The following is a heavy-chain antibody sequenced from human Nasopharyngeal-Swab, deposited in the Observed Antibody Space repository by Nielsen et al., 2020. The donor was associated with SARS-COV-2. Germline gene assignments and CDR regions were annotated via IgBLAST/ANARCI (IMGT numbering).Heavy chain of an antibody. D-gene: IGHD6-19*01. V-gene: IGHV1-8*01. CDR3: ARFGPGYSSGWYGNDY. CDR2: MNPNSGNT. CDR1: GYTFTSYD. Sequence: ASVKVSCKASGYTFTSYDINWVRQATGQGLEWMGWMNPNSGNTGYAQKFQGRVTMTRNTSISTAYMELGSLRSEDTAVYYCARFGPGYSSGWYGNDYWGQGTLVTVSS. J-gene: IGHJ4*02.